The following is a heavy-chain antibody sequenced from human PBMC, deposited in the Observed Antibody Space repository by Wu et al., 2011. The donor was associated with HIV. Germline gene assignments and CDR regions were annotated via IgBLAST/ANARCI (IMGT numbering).Heavy chain of an antibody. CDR1: GYTLNELS. Sequence: QVQLAQSGAEVKKSGASVKVSCKVSGYTLNELSMHWVRKAPGKGLEWMGGFDPEDGERIYAQKFQGRVTMTEDTSTDTAYMELSSLRSEDTAVYIVSTGGGRIPVRKATILGMDVWGKGPRSTVSS. D-gene: IGHD2-2*02. V-gene: IGHV1-24*01. CDR2: FDPEDGER. J-gene: IGHJ6*01. CDR3: STGGGRIPVRKATILGMDV.